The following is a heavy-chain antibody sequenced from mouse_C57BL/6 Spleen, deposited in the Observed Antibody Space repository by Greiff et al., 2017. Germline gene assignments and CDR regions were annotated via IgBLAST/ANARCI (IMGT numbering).Heavy chain of an antibody. Sequence: QVQLQQPGTELVKPGPSVKLSCKASGYTFTSYWMHWVKQRPGQGLEWIGNINPSNGGTNYNEKFKSKATLTVDKSSSTAYMQRSCLTSEDSAVYCCARDEESYPIAYWGQGTLVTVSA. D-gene: IGHD2-12*01. CDR2: INPSNGGT. CDR1: GYTFTSYW. V-gene: IGHV1-53*01. J-gene: IGHJ3*01. CDR3: ARDEESYPIAY.